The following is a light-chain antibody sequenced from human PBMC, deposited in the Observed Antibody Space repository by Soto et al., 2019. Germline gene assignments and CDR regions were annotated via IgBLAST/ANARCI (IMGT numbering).Light chain of an antibody. CDR2: DGY. CDR3: QQYYTYFRYT. V-gene: IGKV1-5*01. J-gene: IGKJ2*01. CDR1: QTINNT. Sequence: DIQMTQSPSTLSASVGDRVTITCRASQTINNTLAWYQKKTGKDPKLLIYDGYTLESGGPSRVSGSGSGTEFTLSIGSMQPDDFANYYCQQYYTYFRYTFGQGTKLDIK.